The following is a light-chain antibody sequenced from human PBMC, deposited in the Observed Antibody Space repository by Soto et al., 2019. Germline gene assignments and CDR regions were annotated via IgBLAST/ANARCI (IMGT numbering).Light chain of an antibody. CDR1: QSLLQSDGNTH. CDR3: MQNAHWPHT. Sequence: DVVVTQSPLSLPVTLGQPASISCRSSQSLLQSDGNTHLMWYHQRPGQSPRRLIYRVSNRDSGVPDRFSGGGAGTDFTLKISRVAAEDVGVYYCMQNAHWPHTFGQGTKLEIK. J-gene: IGKJ2*01. V-gene: IGKV2-30*02. CDR2: RVS.